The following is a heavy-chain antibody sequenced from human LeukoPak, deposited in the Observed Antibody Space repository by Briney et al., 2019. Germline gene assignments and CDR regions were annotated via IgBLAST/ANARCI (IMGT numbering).Heavy chain of an antibody. V-gene: IGHV4-4*02. Sequence: SETLSLTCAVSGGSISSSHWWSWVRQPPGKGLEWIGEIYHSGSTNYNPSLKSRVTISVDKSKNQFSLKLSSVTATDTAVYYCARRAFVVVPAAIRYNWFDPWGQGTLVTVSS. D-gene: IGHD2-2*01. CDR1: GGSISSSHW. CDR3: ARRAFVVVPAAIRYNWFDP. J-gene: IGHJ5*02. CDR2: IYHSGST.